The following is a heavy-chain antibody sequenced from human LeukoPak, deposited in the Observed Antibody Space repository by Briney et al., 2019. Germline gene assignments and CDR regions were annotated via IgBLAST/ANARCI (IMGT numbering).Heavy chain of an antibody. CDR2: LNPYSGAT. Sequence: ASVKVSCETSGYTFTANYMQWVRQAPGQGLEWMGWLNPYSGATKYAQKFQGRVTMTRDTSINTAYLELSRLTSDDTAVYYCARYRCKTTSGCEDTDAFDTWGQGSLVTVSS. CDR1: GYTFTANY. D-gene: IGHD2/OR15-2a*01. J-gene: IGHJ3*02. CDR3: ARYRCKTTSGCEDTDAFDT. V-gene: IGHV1-2*02.